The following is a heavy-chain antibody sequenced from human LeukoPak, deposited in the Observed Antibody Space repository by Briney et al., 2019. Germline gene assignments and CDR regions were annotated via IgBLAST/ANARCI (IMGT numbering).Heavy chain of an antibody. CDR3: ARDIGYCTSANCYGRFNRFDP. Sequence: SQTLSLTCTVSGGSISGYYWSWIRHPAGKGLEWIGRVYASGSTHYNPSVKSRVTMSVDASRNQFSLKLSSVTAADTAVYFCARDIGYCTSANCYGRFNRFDPWGQGTLVTVSS. CDR1: GGSISGYY. CDR2: VYASGST. J-gene: IGHJ5*02. D-gene: IGHD2-2*01. V-gene: IGHV4-4*07.